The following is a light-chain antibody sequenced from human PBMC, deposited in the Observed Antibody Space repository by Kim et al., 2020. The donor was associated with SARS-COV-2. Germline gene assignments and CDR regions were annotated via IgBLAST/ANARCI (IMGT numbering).Light chain of an antibody. CDR2: DVS. CDR3: NSYTSSSTWV. Sequence: QSVVTQPASVSGSPGQSVTISCTGTRSDVGGYNSVSWYQQHPGKAPKLMIYDVSNRPSGVSNRFSGSKSGNTVSLTISGLQAEDEADYYCNSYTSSSTWVFGGGTQLTVL. V-gene: IGLV2-14*03. J-gene: IGLJ3*02. CDR1: RSDVGGYNS.